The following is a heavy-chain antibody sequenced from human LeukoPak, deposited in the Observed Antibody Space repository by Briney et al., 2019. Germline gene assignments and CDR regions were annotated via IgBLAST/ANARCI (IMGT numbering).Heavy chain of an antibody. CDR2: VYNSGDT. Sequence: LRLSCAASGFTFSSYAMSWIRQSPGKGLEWVGYVYNSGDTGKNPSLKSRVTILLDTSKNQCSLKLTSVSAADTAVYYCARLKLGAYFDLWGRGTLVTVSS. V-gene: IGHV4-59*08. CDR1: GFTFSSYA. D-gene: IGHD3-16*01. CDR3: ARLKLGAYFDL. J-gene: IGHJ2*01.